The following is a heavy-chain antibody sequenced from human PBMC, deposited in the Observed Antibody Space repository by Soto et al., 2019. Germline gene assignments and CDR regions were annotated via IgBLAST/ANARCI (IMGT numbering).Heavy chain of an antibody. D-gene: IGHD3-3*01. CDR1: GFTFSDYA. Sequence: EVQLVESGGGLVQPGGSLRLSCAASGFTFSDYAMHWVRQAPGKGLEYVSSISSYGGSTYYANSVKGRFTISRDNSKNTLYLQMGSLRAEDMAVYYCASDPRFLEWTNYYYYTDVWGKGTTVTVSS. J-gene: IGHJ6*03. CDR2: ISSYGGST. CDR3: ASDPRFLEWTNYYYYTDV. V-gene: IGHV3-64*01.